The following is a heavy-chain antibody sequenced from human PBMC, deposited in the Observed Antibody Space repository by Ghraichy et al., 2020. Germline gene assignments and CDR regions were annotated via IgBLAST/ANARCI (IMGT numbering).Heavy chain of an antibody. CDR1: GFTFSSYA. J-gene: IGHJ4*02. V-gene: IGHV3-23*01. Sequence: GSLRLSCAASGFTFSSYAMIWVRQAPAKGLEWVSAIGYSGGSTYYADSVRGRFSISRDNSMETVYLQMNSLRADDTAVYYCVKGNGLYGDYGGGNYYFDYWGQGTPVTVS. CDR3: VKGNGLYGDYGGGNYYFDY. CDR2: IGYSGGST. D-gene: IGHD4-17*01.